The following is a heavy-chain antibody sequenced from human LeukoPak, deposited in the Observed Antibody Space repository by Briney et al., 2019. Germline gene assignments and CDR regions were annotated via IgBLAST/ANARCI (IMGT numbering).Heavy chain of an antibody. J-gene: IGHJ4*02. D-gene: IGHD1-26*01. CDR2: ISGSGGST. Sequence: GGSLRLSCAASGFTFSSYAMSWVRQAPGKGLEWVSAISGSGGSTYYADSVKGRFTISRDNSKNTLYLQMNSLRAEDTAVYYCARPLYSGSYSPGYWGQGTLVTVSS. CDR1: GFTFSSYA. CDR3: ARPLYSGSYSPGY. V-gene: IGHV3-23*01.